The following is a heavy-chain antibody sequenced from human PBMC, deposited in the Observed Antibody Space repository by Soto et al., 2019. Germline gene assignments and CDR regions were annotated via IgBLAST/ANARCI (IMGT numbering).Heavy chain of an antibody. J-gene: IGHJ6*02. D-gene: IGHD2-2*01. CDR3: AREAYCSTTSCYHLAPTSGMDV. CDR1: GGTFSSYA. V-gene: IGHV1-69*13. Sequence: SVKVSCKASGGTFSSYAISWVRQAPGQGLEWMGGIIPIFGTANYAQKFQGRVTITADESTSTAYMELSSLRSEDTAVYYCAREAYCSTTSCYHLAPTSGMDVWGQGTTVTVSS. CDR2: IIPIFGTA.